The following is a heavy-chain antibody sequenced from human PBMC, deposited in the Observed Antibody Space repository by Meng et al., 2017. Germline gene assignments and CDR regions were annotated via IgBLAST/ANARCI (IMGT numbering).Heavy chain of an antibody. CDR3: AKNSVSSGYHYRD. D-gene: IGHD3-22*01. V-gene: IGHV3-23*04. CDR2: ISGSGSST. J-gene: IGHJ4*02. CDR1: GFTFSSYG. Sequence: EGRVGGSGGGFVQPGGSLRLSCAASGFTFSSYGMTWVRQTPGKGLEWVSAISGSGSSTYYADSVKGRFTISRDNSKNMLFLQMNSLRGEDTAIYYCAKNSVSSGYHYRDWGQGTLVTVSS.